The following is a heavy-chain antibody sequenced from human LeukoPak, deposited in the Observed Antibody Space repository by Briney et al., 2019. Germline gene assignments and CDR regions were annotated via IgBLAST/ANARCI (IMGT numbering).Heavy chain of an antibody. Sequence: AASVKVSCKASGYTFTGYYMHWVRQAPRQGLEWMGWINPNSGGTNYAQKFQGRVTMTRDTSISTAYMELSRLRSDDTAVYYCARGVTMVRGVIIDYYYYMDVWGNGTTVTISS. J-gene: IGHJ6*03. V-gene: IGHV1-2*02. CDR1: GYTFTGYY. D-gene: IGHD3-10*01. CDR2: INPNSGGT. CDR3: ARGVTMVRGVIIDYYYYMDV.